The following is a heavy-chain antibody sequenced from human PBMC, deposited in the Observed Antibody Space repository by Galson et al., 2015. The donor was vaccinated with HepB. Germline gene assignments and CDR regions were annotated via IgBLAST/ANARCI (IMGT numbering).Heavy chain of an antibody. J-gene: IGHJ4*02. CDR3: AREIWAVAGTIDY. Sequence: CAISGDSVSSNSAAWHWIRQSPSRGLEWLGRTYYRSKWYNDYAVSVKSRITINPDTSKNQFSLQLNSVTPEDTAVYYCAREIWAVAGTIDYWGQGTLVTVSS. D-gene: IGHD6-19*01. CDR2: TYYRSKWYN. CDR1: GDSVSSNSAA. V-gene: IGHV6-1*01.